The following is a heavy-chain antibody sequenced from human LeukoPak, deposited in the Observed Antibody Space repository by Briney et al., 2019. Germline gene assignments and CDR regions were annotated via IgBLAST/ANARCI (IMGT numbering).Heavy chain of an antibody. D-gene: IGHD2-15*01. CDR3: ARDRDCGDGGCYPHFDY. CDR2: IRQDGSDK. CDR1: GFTFSSNW. Sequence: GGSLRLSCAASGFTFSSNWMSWVRQAPGKGLEWVANIRQDGSDKYYMDSAKGRFTISRDNAKNSLSLQMNSLRVEDTAVYYCARDRDCGDGGCYPHFDYWGQGVRVTVSS. V-gene: IGHV3-7*01. J-gene: IGHJ4*02.